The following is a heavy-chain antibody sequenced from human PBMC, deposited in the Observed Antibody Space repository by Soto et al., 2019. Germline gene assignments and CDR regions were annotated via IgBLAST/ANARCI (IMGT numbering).Heavy chain of an antibody. V-gene: IGHV1-69*06. J-gene: IGHJ3*02. CDR1: GGTFSSYA. CDR3: ARGGGFNDFWSTGAFDI. D-gene: IGHD3-3*01. CDR2: IIPIFGTA. Sequence: ASVKVSCKASGGTFSSYAISWVRQAPGQGLEWMGGIIPIFGTANYAQKFQGRVTITADKSTSTAYMELSSLRSEDTAVYYCARGGGFNDFWSTGAFDIWGQGTMVTVSS.